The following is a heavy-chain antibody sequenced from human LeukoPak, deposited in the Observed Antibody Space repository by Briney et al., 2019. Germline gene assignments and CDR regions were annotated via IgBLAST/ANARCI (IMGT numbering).Heavy chain of an antibody. V-gene: IGHV3-30*14. CDR2: ISTDGRDI. CDR3: TRDAQMSAAAYYFDY. J-gene: IGHJ4*02. Sequence: GGSLRLSCAASGFTFSRFPMHWVRQSPGKGLEWVTVISTDGRDIKYADSVKGRFTISRDNSQNTLSLQMDRLRDDDTAVYYCTRDAQMSAAAYYFDYWGQGTLVTVSS. CDR1: GFTFSRFP. D-gene: IGHD6-13*01.